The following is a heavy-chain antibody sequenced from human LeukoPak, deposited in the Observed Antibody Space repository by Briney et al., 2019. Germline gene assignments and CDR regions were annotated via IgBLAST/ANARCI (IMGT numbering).Heavy chain of an antibody. CDR1: GGSINSYY. Sequence: SETLSLTCTVSGGSINSYYWSWIRQPPGKGLEWIRYIYYSGSTNYNPSLKSRVTISVDTSKNQFSLRLSSVTAADTALYYCARVTGYMVEDYFDYWGQGTLVTVSS. CDR3: ARVTGYMVEDYFDY. D-gene: IGHD6-13*01. J-gene: IGHJ4*02. CDR2: IYYSGST. V-gene: IGHV4-59*01.